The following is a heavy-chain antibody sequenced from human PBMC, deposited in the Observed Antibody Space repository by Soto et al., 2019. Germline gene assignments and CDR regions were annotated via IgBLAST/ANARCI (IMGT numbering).Heavy chain of an antibody. CDR2: INHSGTT. CDR1: GGSFSGYY. Sequence: QVQLQQWGAGLLKPSETLSLTCAVYGGSFSGYYWSWLSQPPGKGLEYIGEINHSGTTNYNPSLKSRVTISVDTSKNQFSLKLSSVTAADTAVYYCARSYGGNSGTFDFWGQGTLVTVSS. J-gene: IGHJ4*02. D-gene: IGHD4-17*01. CDR3: ARSYGGNSGTFDF. V-gene: IGHV4-34*01.